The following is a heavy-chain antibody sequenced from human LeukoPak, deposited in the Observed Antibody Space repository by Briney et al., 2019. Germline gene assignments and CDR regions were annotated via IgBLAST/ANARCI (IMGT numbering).Heavy chain of an antibody. Sequence: WASVKVSCKASGYTFTGYYMHWVRQAPGQGLEWMGWINPNSGGTNYAQKFQGRVTMTRDTSISTAYMDLSALRSEDTAVYYCARGGKQWRGGNYFDSWGQGTLVAVSS. D-gene: IGHD6-19*01. CDR3: ARGGKQWRGGNYFDS. CDR2: INPNSGGT. J-gene: IGHJ4*02. V-gene: IGHV1-2*02. CDR1: GYTFTGYY.